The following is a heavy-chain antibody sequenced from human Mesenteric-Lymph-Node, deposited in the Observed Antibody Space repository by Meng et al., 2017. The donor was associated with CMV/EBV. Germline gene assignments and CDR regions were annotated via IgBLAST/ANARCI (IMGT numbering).Heavy chain of an antibody. CDR3: AKDGAVVTYYFDY. Sequence: GGSLRLSCAASGFTFSNYGMHWVRQALGKGLEWVAFIRYDGSNEYYTDSVKGRFTISRDNSKNTLYLQMNSLRAEDTAVYYCAKDGAVVTYYFDYWGQGTLVTVSS. CDR2: IRYDGSNE. D-gene: IGHD3-22*01. J-gene: IGHJ4*02. V-gene: IGHV3-30*02. CDR1: GFTFSNYG.